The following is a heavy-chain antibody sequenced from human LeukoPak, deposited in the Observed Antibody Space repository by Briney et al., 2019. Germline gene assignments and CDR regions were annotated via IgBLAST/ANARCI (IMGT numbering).Heavy chain of an antibody. D-gene: IGHD7-27*01. CDR3: AREAPGDAFDI. Sequence: GGSLRLSCAASGFTFSSYAMHWVRQAPGKGLEWVAVISYDGSNKYYADSVKGRFTISRDNSKNTLYLQMNSLRSEDTAVYYCAREAPGDAFDIWGQGTMVTVSS. J-gene: IGHJ3*02. CDR2: ISYDGSNK. V-gene: IGHV3-30-3*01. CDR1: GFTFSSYA.